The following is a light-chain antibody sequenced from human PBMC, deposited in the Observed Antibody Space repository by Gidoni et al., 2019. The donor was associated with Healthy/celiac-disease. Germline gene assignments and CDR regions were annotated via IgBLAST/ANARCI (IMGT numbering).Light chain of an antibody. CDR2: AAS. CDR3: QKYNSAPQLT. CDR1: QGISNY. J-gene: IGKJ4*01. V-gene: IGKV1-27*01. Sequence: DIQMTQSPSSLSASVGDRVTITCRASQGISNYLAWYQQKPGKVPKLLIYAASTLQSGVPSRFSGSGSGTDFILTISSLQPEDVATYYCQKYNSAPQLTFGGGTKVEIK.